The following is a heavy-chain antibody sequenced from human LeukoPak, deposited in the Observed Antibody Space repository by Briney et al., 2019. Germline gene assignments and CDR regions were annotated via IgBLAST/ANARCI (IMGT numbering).Heavy chain of an antibody. J-gene: IGHJ5*02. CDR3: ASHYYYGAGSYYNRWFDP. D-gene: IGHD3-10*01. CDR1: GGSINSSNYY. CDR2: MDYTGSA. V-gene: IGHV4-39*01. Sequence: SETLSLTCTVSGGSINSSNYYWGWIRQPPGKGLECIGTMDYTGSAYYNPSLKSRVTISVDTSKNQFSLKLSSVTAADTALYHCASHYYYGAGSYYNRWFDPWGQGTLVTVSS.